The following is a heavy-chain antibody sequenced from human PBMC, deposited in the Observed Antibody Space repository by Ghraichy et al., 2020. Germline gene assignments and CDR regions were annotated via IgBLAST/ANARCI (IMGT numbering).Heavy chain of an antibody. V-gene: IGHV4-61*01. CDR2: IYYSGST. CDR3: ARERANKRYCSSTSCYIVDY. J-gene: IGHJ4*02. D-gene: IGHD2-2*02. CDR1: GGSVSSGSYY. Sequence: SETLSLTCTVSGGSVSSGSYYWSWIRQPPGKGLEWIGYIYYSGSTNYNPSLKSRVTISVDTSKNQFSLKLSSVTAADTAVYYCARERANKRYCSSTSCYIVDYWGQGTLVTVSS.